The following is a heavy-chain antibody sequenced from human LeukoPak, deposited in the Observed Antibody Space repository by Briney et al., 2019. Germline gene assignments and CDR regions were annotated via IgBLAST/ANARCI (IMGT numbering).Heavy chain of an antibody. V-gene: IGHV3-48*03. CDR3: ARGPYSGYDPFDY. Sequence: GGSLRLSCAASGFTFSSYEMNWVRQAPGKGLEWVSYISSSGSTIYYADSVKGRFTIPRDNAKNSLYLQMNSLRAEDTAVYYCARGPYSGYDPFDYWGQGTLVAVSS. CDR1: GFTFSSYE. D-gene: IGHD5-12*01. J-gene: IGHJ4*02. CDR2: ISSSGSTI.